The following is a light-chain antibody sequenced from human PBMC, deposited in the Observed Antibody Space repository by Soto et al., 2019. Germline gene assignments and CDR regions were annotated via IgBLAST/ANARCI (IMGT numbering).Light chain of an antibody. Sequence: EIVLTQSPGTLSLSPGERATLSCRASQSVSSGYLAWYQQQPGQSPRLLIYRASTRATGIPDRFSGSGSGIDVIPTITRLEPEDSGVYYFPQFRPFGPSTKVEI. CDR3: PQFRP. V-gene: IGKV3-20*01. CDR2: RAS. CDR1: QSVSSGY. J-gene: IGKJ3*01.